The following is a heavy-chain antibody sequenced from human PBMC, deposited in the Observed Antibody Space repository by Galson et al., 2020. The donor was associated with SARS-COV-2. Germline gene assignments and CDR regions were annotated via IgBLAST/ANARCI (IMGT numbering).Heavy chain of an antibody. J-gene: IGHJ6*04. CDR1: GGSISSGGYY. D-gene: IGHD5-12*01. CDR2: IYYSGTI. V-gene: IGHV4-31*03. CDR3: ARSKVATVRDDYDYGMDV. Sequence: SETLSLTCTVSGGSISSGGYYWSWIRQHPGKGLEWIGHIYYSGTIYYNPSLKSRVTISVDTSKNQLSLKLSSVTAADTAVYYCARSKVATVRDDYDYGMDVWGEGTTVTVSS.